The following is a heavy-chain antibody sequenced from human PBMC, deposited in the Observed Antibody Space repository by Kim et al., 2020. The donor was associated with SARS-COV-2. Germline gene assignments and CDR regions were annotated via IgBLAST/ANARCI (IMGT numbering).Heavy chain of an antibody. D-gene: IGHD3-10*01. Sequence: NYADSVGGRFTISRDDSKNTLYLKLDSLRGDETALYYCAKDIWDYSGMDVWGQGTTVTVSS. CDR3: AKDIWDYSGMDV. J-gene: IGHJ6*02. V-gene: IGHV3-23*01.